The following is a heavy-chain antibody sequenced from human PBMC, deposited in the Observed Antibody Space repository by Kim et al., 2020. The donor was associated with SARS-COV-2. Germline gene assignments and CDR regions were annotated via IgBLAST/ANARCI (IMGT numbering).Heavy chain of an antibody. V-gene: IGHV3-23*01. CDR1: GFTFRSYA. CDR2: LSGSGYRT. CDR3: AKTNFLDV. J-gene: IGHJ6*02. Sequence: GGSLRLSCEASGFTFRSYAMNWVRQAPGKGLEWVSGLSGSGYRTNYADSVKGRFTISRDNSKNTLYLQMNSLRADDTAVYYCAKTNFLDVWGQGTTVTVSS.